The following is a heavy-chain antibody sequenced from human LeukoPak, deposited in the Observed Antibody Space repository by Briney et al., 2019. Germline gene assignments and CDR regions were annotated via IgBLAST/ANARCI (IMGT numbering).Heavy chain of an antibody. CDR1: GYTFTSFD. CDR2: MNPNSGNT. J-gene: IGHJ4*02. Sequence: ASVKVSCKASGYTFTSFDINWVRQATGQGLEWMGWMNPNSGNTGYAQKFQGRVTMTRNTSISTAYMELSSLRSEDTAVYYCARSDYDSSGYYLLVDYWGQGTLVTVSS. V-gene: IGHV1-8*01. CDR3: ARSDYDSSGYYLLVDY. D-gene: IGHD3-22*01.